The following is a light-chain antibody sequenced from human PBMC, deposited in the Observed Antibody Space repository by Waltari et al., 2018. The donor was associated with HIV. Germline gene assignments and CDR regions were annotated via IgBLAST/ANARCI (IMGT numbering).Light chain of an antibody. CDR2: GNS. V-gene: IGLV1-40*01. CDR3: QSYDSSLSGPRV. J-gene: IGLJ1*01. Sequence: QSVLTQPPSVSGAPGQRVTISCTGSSSNIGAGYDVHWYQQLPGTAPKRLIYGNSNRPSGVPDRFSGSKSGTSASLAITGLQAEDEADYYCQSYDSSLSGPRVFGTGTKVTVL. CDR1: SSNIGAGYD.